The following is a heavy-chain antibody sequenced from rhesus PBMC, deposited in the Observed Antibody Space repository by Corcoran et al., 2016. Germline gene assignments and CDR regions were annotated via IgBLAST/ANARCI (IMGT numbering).Heavy chain of an antibody. CDR2: INGNSGST. CDR3: ARGYSWNNVGWYFDL. J-gene: IGHJ2*01. CDR1: GGSFSSYW. V-gene: IGHV4-80*01. D-gene: IGHD1-20*01. Sequence: QVQLQESGPGLVKPSETLSLTCAVSGGSFSSYWWSWIRQPPGKGLEWIGEINGNSGSTNYNPSLKSRVNVSKDASKNQFSLNLRSVTAADTAVYYCARGYSWNNVGWYFDLWGPGTPITISS.